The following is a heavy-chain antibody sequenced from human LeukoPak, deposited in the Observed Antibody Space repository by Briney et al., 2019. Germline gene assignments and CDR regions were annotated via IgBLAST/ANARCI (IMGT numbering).Heavy chain of an antibody. J-gene: IGHJ4*02. Sequence: PSETLSLTCTVSGDSISNTNYFWGWIRQPPGKGLEWIGHIYYNGNTYYNPSLKSQVTMSVDTSKNQFSLKLSSVTATDTAVYYCARRVTYGNTFDSWGQGTLVTVSS. CDR2: IYYNGNT. D-gene: IGHD5-24*01. CDR1: GDSISNTNYF. CDR3: ARRVTYGNTFDS. V-gene: IGHV4-39*01.